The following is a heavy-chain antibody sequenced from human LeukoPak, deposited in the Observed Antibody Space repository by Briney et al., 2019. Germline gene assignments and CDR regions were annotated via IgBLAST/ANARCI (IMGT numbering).Heavy chain of an antibody. CDR2: IYYSGST. CDR1: GGSVSSSTYS. Sequence: SETLSLTCTVSGGSVSSSTYSWGWIRQPPGKGLEWIGSIYYSGSTYYNPSLKSRVTISVDTSKNQFSLKLSSVTAADTAVYYCTQSFWSAYASFDYWGQGTLVTVSS. J-gene: IGHJ4*02. CDR3: TQSFWSAYASFDY. V-gene: IGHV4-39*03. D-gene: IGHD3-3*01.